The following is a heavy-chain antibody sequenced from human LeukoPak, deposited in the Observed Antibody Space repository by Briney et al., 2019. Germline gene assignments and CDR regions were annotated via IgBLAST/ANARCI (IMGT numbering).Heavy chain of an antibody. V-gene: IGHV4-59*01. D-gene: IGHD1-26*01. J-gene: IGHJ4*02. CDR1: GGSISSYY. Sequence: SETLSLTCTVSGGSISSYYWSWIRQPPGKGLEWIGYIYYSGSTNYNPSLKSRVTISVDTSKNQFSLKLSSVTAADTAVYYCATHRDYSGSYANPVFDYWGQGALVTVSS. CDR2: IYYSGST. CDR3: ATHRDYSGSYANPVFDY.